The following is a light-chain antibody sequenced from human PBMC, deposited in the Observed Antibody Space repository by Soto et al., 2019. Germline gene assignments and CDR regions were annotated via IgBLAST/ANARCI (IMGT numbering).Light chain of an antibody. V-gene: IGKV3-20*01. CDR2: GAS. CDR3: QQYGSSRIT. CDR1: HSVSSSY. Sequence: EIVLTQSPGTLSLSPGERATLSCRASHSVSSSYLAWYQQKPGQAPRLLIYGASSRATGIPDRFSGSGSGTDFTLTISRLEPEDFAVYYCQQYGSSRITFGQGTRLEIK. J-gene: IGKJ5*01.